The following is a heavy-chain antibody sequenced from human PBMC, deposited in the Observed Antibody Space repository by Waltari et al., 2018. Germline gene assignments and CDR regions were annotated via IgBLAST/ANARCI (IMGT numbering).Heavy chain of an antibody. CDR3: ATDTKMTTVGSGVFN. J-gene: IGHJ4*02. CDR1: GYTFTDYY. D-gene: IGHD4-17*01. CDR2: VEPEEGET. V-gene: IGHV1-69-2*01. Sequence: EVQLVQSGAEVKKPGATVKISCKVSGYTFTDYYMHWVQQAPGKGLEWMGLVEPEEGETIYAGKCQDRVTITAETTTDTAYMELSSLRSEDTAVYYCATDTKMTTVGSGVFNWGQGTLVTVSS.